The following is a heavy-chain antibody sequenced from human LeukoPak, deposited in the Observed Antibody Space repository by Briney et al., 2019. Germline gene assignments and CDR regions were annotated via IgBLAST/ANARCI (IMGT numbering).Heavy chain of an antibody. J-gene: IGHJ6*03. D-gene: IGHD3-22*01. V-gene: IGHV3-7*01. Sequence: PGGSLRLSCAASGFTFSSYWMSWVRQAPGKGLEWVANIKQDGSEKYYVDSVKGRFTISRDNAKNSLYLQMNSLRAEDTAVYYCARTMHDSSGYYLYYYYYYMDVWGKGTTVTVSS. CDR2: IKQDGSEK. CDR1: GFTFSSYW. CDR3: ARTMHDSSGYYLYYYYYYMDV.